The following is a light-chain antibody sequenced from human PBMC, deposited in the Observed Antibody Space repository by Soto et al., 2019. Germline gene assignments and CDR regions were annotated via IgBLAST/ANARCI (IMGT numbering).Light chain of an antibody. CDR2: DVS. V-gene: IGLV2-14*01. CDR1: TSDIGGYNY. J-gene: IGLJ3*02. CDR3: SSYTSSRSWV. Sequence: QSVLTQPASVSGSPGQSITISCTGTTSDIGGYNYVSWYQQHPGKAPKLMIYDVSNRPSGVSNRFSGSKSGTTASLTISGLQAEDEADYYCSSYTSSRSWVFGGGTQLTVL.